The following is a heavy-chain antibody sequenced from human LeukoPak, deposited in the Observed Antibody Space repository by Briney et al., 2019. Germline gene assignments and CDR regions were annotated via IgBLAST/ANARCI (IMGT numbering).Heavy chain of an antibody. Sequence: GGSLRLSCAASGFTFSSYSMNWVRQDPGKGLVWVSFINPDGSTTNYADSVKGRFTISRDNAKNALYLQMNSLRAEDTAVYYCAKDLHYGSADYWGQGTLVTVSS. V-gene: IGHV3-74*01. J-gene: IGHJ4*02. CDR2: INPDGSTT. CDR1: GFTFSSYS. CDR3: AKDLHYGSADY. D-gene: IGHD3-10*01.